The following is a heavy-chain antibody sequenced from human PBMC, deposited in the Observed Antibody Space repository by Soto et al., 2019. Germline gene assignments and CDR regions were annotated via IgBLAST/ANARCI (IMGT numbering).Heavy chain of an antibody. Sequence: SVKVSCKASGGTFSSYAISWVRQAPGQGLEWMGGIIPIFGTANYAQKFQGRVTITADESTSTVYMELSSLRSEDTAVYYCARGLGYCISTSCHTLYGMDVWGQGTTVTVSS. D-gene: IGHD2-2*02. J-gene: IGHJ6*02. V-gene: IGHV1-69*13. CDR1: GGTFSSYA. CDR2: IIPIFGTA. CDR3: ARGLGYCISTSCHTLYGMDV.